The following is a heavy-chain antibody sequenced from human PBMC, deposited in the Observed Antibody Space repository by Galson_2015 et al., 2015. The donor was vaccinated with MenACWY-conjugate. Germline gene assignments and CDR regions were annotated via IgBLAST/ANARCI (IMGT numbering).Heavy chain of an antibody. D-gene: IGHD6-13*01. V-gene: IGHV4-4*02. CDR1: GDSISSNNW. J-gene: IGHJ4*02. Sequence: TLSLTCAVSGDSISSNNWWSWVRQSPGKGLEWIGQIYNGGTTDYNPSLKSRLTISVDKSKNQFSLKLNSVTAADTAVYYCARRSRGSSSWSFDCWGQGTLVTVSS. CDR2: IYNGGTT. CDR3: ARRSRGSSSWSFDC.